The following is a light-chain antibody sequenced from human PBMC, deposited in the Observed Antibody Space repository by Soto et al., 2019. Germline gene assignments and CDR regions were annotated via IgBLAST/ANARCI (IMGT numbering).Light chain of an antibody. J-gene: IGKJ1*01. CDR2: GAS. CDR1: QSVSSN. Sequence: EIVMTQSPATLSVSPGERATLSCRASQSVSSNLAWYQQKPGQAPRLLIYGASNRATGIPVRFSGSGSGTDFTPTISRLEPEDFAVYYCQQYGSSGTFGQGTKVDIK. V-gene: IGKV3-20*01. CDR3: QQYGSSGT.